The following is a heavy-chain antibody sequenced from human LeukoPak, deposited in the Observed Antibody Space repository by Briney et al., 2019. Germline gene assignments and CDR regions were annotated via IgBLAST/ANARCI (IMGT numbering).Heavy chain of an antibody. J-gene: IGHJ6*03. V-gene: IGHV3-74*01. CDR3: ARVAVVVGATWRYYYMDV. CDR2: INSDGSST. D-gene: IGHD2-15*01. Sequence: GGSLRLSCAVSGFTFSSYWMHWVRQAPGKGLVWVSCINSDGSSTSYADSVKGRFTISRDNAKNTLYLQMNSLRAEDTAVYYCARVAVVVGATWRYYYMDVWGKGTTVAVSS. CDR1: GFTFSSYW.